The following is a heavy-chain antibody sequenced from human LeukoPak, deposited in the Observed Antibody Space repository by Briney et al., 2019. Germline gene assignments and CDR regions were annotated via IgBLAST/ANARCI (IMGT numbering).Heavy chain of an antibody. V-gene: IGHV1-69*13. Sequence: ASVKVSCTASGYTFTSYGISWVRQAPGQGLEWMGGIIPIFGTANYAQKFQGRVTITADESTSTAYMELSSLRSEDTAVYYCARDRGNYDFWSGTKSYYYGMDVWGQGTTVTVSS. CDR1: GYTFTSYG. CDR3: ARDRGNYDFWSGTKSYYYGMDV. J-gene: IGHJ6*02. D-gene: IGHD3-3*01. CDR2: IIPIFGTA.